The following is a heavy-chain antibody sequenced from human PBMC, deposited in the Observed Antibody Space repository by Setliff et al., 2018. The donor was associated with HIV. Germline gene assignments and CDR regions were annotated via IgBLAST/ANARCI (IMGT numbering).Heavy chain of an antibody. D-gene: IGHD6-6*01. CDR2: INTNGGGT. CDR3: ARDRPPSPGSLISLDAFDI. Sequence: GASVKVSCKASGYTFTSYHLHWLRQAPGQGLEWMGIINTNGGGTNYAQKFQGRITVTSDTSTSTVYMEVHSLTSEDTAVYYCARDRPPSPGSLISLDAFDIWGQGTMVTVSS. J-gene: IGHJ3*02. V-gene: IGHV1-46*01. CDR1: GYTFTSYH.